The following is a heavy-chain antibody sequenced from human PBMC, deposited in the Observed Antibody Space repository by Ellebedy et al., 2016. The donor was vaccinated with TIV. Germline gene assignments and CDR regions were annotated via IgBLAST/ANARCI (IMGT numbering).Heavy chain of an antibody. CDR1: GGSISSYY. CDR3: ARSSGYPHYWYFDL. Sequence: SETLSLTXTVSGGSISSYYWSWIRQPPGKGLEWIGYIYYSGSTNYNPSLKSRVTISVDTSKNQFSLKLSSVTAADTAVYYCARSSGYPHYWYFDLWGRGTLVTVSS. V-gene: IGHV4-59*01. J-gene: IGHJ2*01. D-gene: IGHD3-22*01. CDR2: IYYSGST.